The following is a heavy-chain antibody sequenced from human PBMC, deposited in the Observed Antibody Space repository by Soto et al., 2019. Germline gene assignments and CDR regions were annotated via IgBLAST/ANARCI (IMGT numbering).Heavy chain of an antibody. CDR1: GFTFSSYE. J-gene: IGHJ4*02. Sequence: GGSLRLSCAASGFTFSSYEMNWVRQAPGKGLEWVSYISSSGSTIYYADSVKGRFTISRDNAKNSLYLQMNSLRAEDTSVYSCAREDSSSWYYFDSWGQGTLVTVSS. CDR3: AREDSSSWYYFDS. D-gene: IGHD6-13*01. V-gene: IGHV3-48*03. CDR2: ISSSGSTI.